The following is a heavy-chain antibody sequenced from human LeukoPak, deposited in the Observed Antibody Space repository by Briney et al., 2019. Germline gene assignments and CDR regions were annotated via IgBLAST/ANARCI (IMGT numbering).Heavy chain of an antibody. CDR1: GGSISSYY. D-gene: IGHD3-10*01. Sequence: SETLSLTCTVSGGSISSYYWSWIRQPPGKGLEWIGYIYYSGSTNYNPSLKGRVTISVDTSKNQFSLRLSSVTAADTAVYYCARVIGSGSLKSNWFDPWGQGTLVTVSS. J-gene: IGHJ5*02. CDR3: ARVIGSGSLKSNWFDP. V-gene: IGHV4-59*01. CDR2: IYYSGST.